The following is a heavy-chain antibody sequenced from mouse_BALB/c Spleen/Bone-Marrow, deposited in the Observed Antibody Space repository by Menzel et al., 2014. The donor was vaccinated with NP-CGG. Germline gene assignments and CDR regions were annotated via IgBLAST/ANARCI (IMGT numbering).Heavy chain of an antibody. D-gene: IGHD2-12*01. J-gene: IGHJ3*01. V-gene: IGHV1S81*02. CDR1: GYTFTSYW. CDR3: ASYRGAY. Sequence: VQLQQSGAELVKPGASVKLSCKASGYTFTSYWMHWVKQRPGQGLEWIGEINPSNGRTNYNEKFKIKATLTVDKSSSTAYMQLGSLTSEDSAVYYCASYRGAYWGQGTLVTVSA. CDR2: INPSNGRT.